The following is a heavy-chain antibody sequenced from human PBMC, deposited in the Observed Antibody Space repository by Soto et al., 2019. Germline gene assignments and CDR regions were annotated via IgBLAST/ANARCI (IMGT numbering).Heavy chain of an antibody. CDR1: GYTFTSYY. V-gene: IGHV1-46*01. CDR2: INPSTGSA. D-gene: IGHD3-3*01. J-gene: IGHJ6*02. Sequence: ASVKVSCKASGYTFTSYYIHWVRQAPGQGLEWMGIINPSTGSASYARMFQGRVAMTRDTSTSTVYMELRSLRSDDTAVYYCARVVTIFGVVIILSGMDVWGQGTTVTVSS. CDR3: ARVVTIFGVVIILSGMDV.